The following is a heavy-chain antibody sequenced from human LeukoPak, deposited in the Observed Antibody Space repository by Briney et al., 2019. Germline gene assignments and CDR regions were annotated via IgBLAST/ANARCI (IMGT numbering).Heavy chain of an antibody. CDR3: AKDVIYDFWSAPGCYYGMDV. CDR1: GFTVSSNY. V-gene: IGHV3-53*01. CDR2: LYSGGNT. J-gene: IGHJ6*02. Sequence: GGSLRLSCVVSGFTVSSNYMSWVRQAPGKGLEWVSVLYSGGNTYHADSVKGRFTTSRDNSKNTLYLQMNSLRAENTAVYYCAKDVIYDFWSAPGCYYGMDVWGQGTTVTVSS. D-gene: IGHD3-3*01.